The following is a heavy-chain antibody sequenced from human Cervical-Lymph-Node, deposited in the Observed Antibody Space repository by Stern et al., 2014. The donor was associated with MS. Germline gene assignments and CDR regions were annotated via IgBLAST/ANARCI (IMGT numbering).Heavy chain of an antibody. CDR3: ARVDYDFWSGYYSPDYYYYGMDV. CDR1: GFTFSSYW. D-gene: IGHD3-3*01. CDR2: INSDGSST. V-gene: IGHV3-74*02. J-gene: IGHJ6*02. Sequence: EVQLVESGGGFVQPGGSLRLSCAASGFTFSSYWMHWVRQAPGKGLVWVSRINSDGSSTSYADSVKGRFTISRDNAKNTLYLQMNSLRAEDTAVYYCARVDYDFWSGYYSPDYYYYGMDVWGQGTTVTVSS.